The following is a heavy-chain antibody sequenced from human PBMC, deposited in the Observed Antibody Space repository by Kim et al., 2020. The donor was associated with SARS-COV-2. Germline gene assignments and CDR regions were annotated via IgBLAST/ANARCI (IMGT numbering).Heavy chain of an antibody. V-gene: IGHV4-39*01. CDR3: ASSLWFGELQVPFGGITNFDL. CDR2: IYYSGST. J-gene: IGHJ2*01. D-gene: IGHD3-10*01. Sequence: SETLSLTCTVSGGSISSSSYYWGWIRQPPGKGLEWIGSIYYSGSTYYNPSLKSRVTISVDTSKNQFSLKLSSVTAADTAVYYCASSLWFGELQVPFGGITNFDLWGRGTLVTVSS. CDR1: GGSISSSSYY.